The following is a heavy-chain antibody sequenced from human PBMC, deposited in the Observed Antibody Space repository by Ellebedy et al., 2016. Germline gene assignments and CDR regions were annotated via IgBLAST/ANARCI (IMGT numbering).Heavy chain of an antibody. CDR2: IKQDGSEK. CDR3: ARLGITLVPSPYYYYGMDV. CDR1: GFTFSSYA. V-gene: IGHV3-7*01. Sequence: GGSLRLXXAASGFTFSSYAMSWVRQAPGKGLEWVANIKQDGSEKYYVDSVKGRFTISRDNAKNSLYLQMNSLRAEDTAVYYCARLGITLVPSPYYYYGMDVWGQGTTVTVSS. D-gene: IGHD3-10*01. J-gene: IGHJ6*02.